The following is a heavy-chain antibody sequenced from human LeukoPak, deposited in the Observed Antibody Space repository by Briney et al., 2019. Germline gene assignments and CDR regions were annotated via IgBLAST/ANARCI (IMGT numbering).Heavy chain of an antibody. CDR3: ARDRHYYGSGSYYYPNWFDP. D-gene: IGHD3-10*01. V-gene: IGHV7-4-1*02. CDR2: INTNTGNP. J-gene: IGHJ5*02. CDR1: GYTFTGYY. Sequence: ASVKVSCKASGYTFTGYYMHWVRQAPGQGLEWMGWINTNTGNPTYAQGFTGRFVFSLDTSVSTAYLQISSLKAEDTAVYYCARDRHYYGSGSYYYPNWFDPWGQGTLVTVSS.